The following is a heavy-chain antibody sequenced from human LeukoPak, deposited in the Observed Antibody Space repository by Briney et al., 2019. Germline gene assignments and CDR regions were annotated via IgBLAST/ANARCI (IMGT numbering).Heavy chain of an antibody. Sequence: SETLSLTCTVSGGSISSSSYYWGWIRQPAGKGLEWIGRIYTSGSTNYNPSLKSRVTMSVDTSKNQFSLKLSSVTAADTAVYYCARMVPAAHYWFDPWGQGTLVTVSS. CDR1: GGSISSSSYY. V-gene: IGHV4-61*02. J-gene: IGHJ5*02. D-gene: IGHD2-2*01. CDR2: IYTSGST. CDR3: ARMVPAAHYWFDP.